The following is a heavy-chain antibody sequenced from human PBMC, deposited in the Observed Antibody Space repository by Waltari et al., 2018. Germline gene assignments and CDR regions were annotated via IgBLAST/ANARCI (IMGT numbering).Heavy chain of an antibody. CDR1: GFTFSSYG. CDR2: ISYDGSNK. CDR3: AKGGDYGGNSLDY. Sequence: QVQLVESGGGVVQPGRSLRLSCAASGFTFSSYGMHWVRQAPGKGLEWVAVISYDGSNKYYADSVKGRFTISRDNSKNTLYLQRNSLRAEDTAVYYCAKGGDYGGNSLDYWGQGTLVTVSS. J-gene: IGHJ4*02. V-gene: IGHV3-30*18. D-gene: IGHD2-21*02.